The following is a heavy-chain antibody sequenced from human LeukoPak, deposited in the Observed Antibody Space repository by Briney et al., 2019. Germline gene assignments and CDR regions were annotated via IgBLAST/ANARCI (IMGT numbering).Heavy chain of an antibody. CDR3: ARALPIAAAGSFIDY. D-gene: IGHD6-13*01. Sequence: SETLSLTCTVSGGSISSYYWSWIRQPPGKGLEWIGYIYYSGSTNYNPSLKSRVTISVDTSKNQFSLKLSSVTAADTAVYYCARALPIAAAGSFIDYWGQGTLVTVSS. CDR1: GGSISSYY. J-gene: IGHJ4*02. CDR2: IYYSGST. V-gene: IGHV4-59*01.